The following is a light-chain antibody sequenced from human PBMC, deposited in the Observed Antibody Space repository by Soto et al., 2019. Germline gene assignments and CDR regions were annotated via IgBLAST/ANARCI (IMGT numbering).Light chain of an antibody. V-gene: IGLV1-40*01. CDR3: QSYDSSLSVWM. CDR2: ENS. CDR1: DSNIGAGSD. J-gene: IGLJ3*02. Sequence: QSVLTQPRSVSGAPGQRVTISCAGSDSNIGAGSDVHWYQHLPGTAPKLLIYENSNRPSGVPDRFSGSKSGTSGSLDITGLQAEDEADYYCQSYDSSLSVWMFGGGTKVTVL.